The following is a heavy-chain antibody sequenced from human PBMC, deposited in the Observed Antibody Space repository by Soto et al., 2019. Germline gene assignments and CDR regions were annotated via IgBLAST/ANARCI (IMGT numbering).Heavy chain of an antibody. V-gene: IGHV1-18*01. CDR1: GYTFSTYG. CDR2: LSAYNGNS. J-gene: IGHJ6*02. CDR3: VRHGRVGVMKFDYHNGMDV. Sequence: QVQLVQSGAEVKKPGASVKVSCKASGYTFSTYGISWARQAPGQGLELMGWLSAYNGNSKNTQKLQGRVTMTTDTATDSAYMELRSLRSDDTAVYFCVRHGRVGVMKFDYHNGMDVWGQGTTVTVSS. D-gene: IGHD2-8*01.